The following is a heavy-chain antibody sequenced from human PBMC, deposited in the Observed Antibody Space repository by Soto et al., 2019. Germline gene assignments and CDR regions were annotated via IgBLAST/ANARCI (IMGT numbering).Heavy chain of an antibody. Sequence: EVKLGESGGGLVQPGGSLRLSWAASGFTFSNYWMYWVRQAPGKGLVWVSRINSDGSVSSYADSVKGRLTISRDNVKNTLYLQMNSLRVEDTAVYYCARGDCVGGTCYSLAGSFYYYMDVWGKGTTVTVFS. CDR3: ARGDCVGGTCYSLAGSFYYYMDV. CDR1: GFTFSNYW. CDR2: INSDGSVS. D-gene: IGHD2-15*01. V-gene: IGHV3-74*01. J-gene: IGHJ6*03.